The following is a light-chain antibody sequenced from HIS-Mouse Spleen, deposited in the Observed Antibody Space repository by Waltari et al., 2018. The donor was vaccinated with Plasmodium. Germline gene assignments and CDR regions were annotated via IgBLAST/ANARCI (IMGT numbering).Light chain of an antibody. CDR1: ALPKKY. CDR3: YSTDSSGNHRV. J-gene: IGLJ3*02. Sequence: SYELTQPPSVSVSPGQTARITCSGDALPKKYAYWYQQKSGQAPVLVIYEDSKRPSGIHEIFSGSSSGTMATLTISGAQVEDEADYYCYSTDSSGNHRVFGGGTKLTVL. CDR2: EDS. V-gene: IGLV3-10*01.